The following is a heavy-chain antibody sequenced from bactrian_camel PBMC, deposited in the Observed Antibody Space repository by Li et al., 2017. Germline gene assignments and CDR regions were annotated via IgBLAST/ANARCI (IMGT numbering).Heavy chain of an antibody. V-gene: IGHV3S55*01. Sequence: VQLVESGGGSVQAGGSLRLSCVVSGHSRGSNCVGWYRLPPGRAPAEREGIAAIRRSGGETWYAGSVKGRFTISKDNAKNTLYLQMNSLKPEDTAMYYCQMGCTYEYRYWGQGTQVTVS. D-gene: IGHD3*01. J-gene: IGHJ4*01. CDR3: QMGCTYEYRY. CDR1: GHSRGSNC. CDR2: IRRSGGET.